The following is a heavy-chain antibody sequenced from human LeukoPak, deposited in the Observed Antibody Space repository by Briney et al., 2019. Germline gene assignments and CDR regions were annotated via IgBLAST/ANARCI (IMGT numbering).Heavy chain of an antibody. J-gene: IGHJ3*02. V-gene: IGHV1-58*02. D-gene: IGHD5-24*01. CDR1: GFTLTSSA. Sequence: ASVKVSCKASGFTLTSSAMQWVRQARGQRLEWIGWIVVGSGNTNYAQKFQERVTITRDMSTSTAYMELSSLRSEDTAVYYCAAGRWLPLVAFDIWGQGTMVTVSS. CDR2: IVVGSGNT. CDR3: AAGRWLPLVAFDI.